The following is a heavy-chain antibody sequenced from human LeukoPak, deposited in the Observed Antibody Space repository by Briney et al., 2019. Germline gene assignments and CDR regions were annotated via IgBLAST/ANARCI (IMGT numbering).Heavy chain of an antibody. V-gene: IGHV3-11*01. CDR1: GFNFDYYY. D-gene: IGHD2-21*02. J-gene: IGHJ3*02. CDR2: ISNSGNTI. Sequence: GGALRLSCTASGFNFDYYYMTWIRQPPGEGLEWVSYISNSGNTIYYADSVKGRFTISRDNAKNSLYLQMNSLRVDYTAVYYCARDMPLVTIGHAAFDIWGQGTFVTVSS. CDR3: ARDMPLVTIGHAAFDI.